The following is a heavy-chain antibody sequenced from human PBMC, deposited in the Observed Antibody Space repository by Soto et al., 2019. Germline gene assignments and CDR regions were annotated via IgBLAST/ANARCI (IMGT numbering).Heavy chain of an antibody. D-gene: IGHD3-22*01. V-gene: IGHV4-59*11. CDR1: GYSITAGHY. Sequence: SETLSLTCTVSGYSITAGHYWSWIRQPPGKGLEWIGYIYYSGSTNYNPSLKSRVTISVDTSKNQFSLKLSSVTAADTAVYYCARAYYDSSGYYSIDYWGQGTLVTVSS. J-gene: IGHJ4*02. CDR3: ARAYYDSSGYYSIDY. CDR2: IYYSGST.